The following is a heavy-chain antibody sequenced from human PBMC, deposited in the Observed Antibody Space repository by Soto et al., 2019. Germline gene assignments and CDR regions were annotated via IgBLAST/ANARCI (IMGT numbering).Heavy chain of an antibody. D-gene: IGHD3-22*01. CDR3: AKDRYYDSSGSLGAFDP. CDR2: ISYDGTYK. V-gene: IGHV3-30*18. CDR1: GFTFSGSG. Sequence: GGSLRLSCAGSGFTFSGSGMHWVRQAPGKGLEWVAVISYDGTYKFYVDSVKGRFTISRDNSKNTLYLQMSSLKAEDTAVYYCAKDRYYDSSGSLGAFDPWGQGNLVTVSS. J-gene: IGHJ5*02.